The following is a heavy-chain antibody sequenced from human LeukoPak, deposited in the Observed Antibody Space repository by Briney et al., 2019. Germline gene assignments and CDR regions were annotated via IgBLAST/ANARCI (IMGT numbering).Heavy chain of an antibody. J-gene: IGHJ4*02. CDR3: AREGQGRAGGDY. V-gene: IGHV4-39*07. D-gene: IGHD1-26*01. CDR1: GGSITTSDNY. CDR2: VHNSGST. Sequence: SETLSLTCIVSGGSITTSDNYWGWIRQPPGKGLEWIGAVHNSGSTYYNPSLKSRVTMSIDRSTNRFSLKLSSVTAADTAVYYCAREGQGRAGGDYWGQGTLVTVSS.